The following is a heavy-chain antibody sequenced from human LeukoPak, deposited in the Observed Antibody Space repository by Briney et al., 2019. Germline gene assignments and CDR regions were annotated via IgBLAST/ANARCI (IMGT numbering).Heavy chain of an antibody. Sequence: GGPLRLSCVASGITFSSYSMNWVRQAPGKGLEWVSYISSFSGTINYADSVKGRFTISRDNAKNSLYLQMNSLRAEDTAVYYCAKDVRRYQLLGQNWFDPWGQGTLVTVSS. CDR2: ISSFSGTI. CDR1: GITFSSYS. J-gene: IGHJ5*02. D-gene: IGHD2-2*01. V-gene: IGHV3-48*01. CDR3: AKDVRRYQLLGQNWFDP.